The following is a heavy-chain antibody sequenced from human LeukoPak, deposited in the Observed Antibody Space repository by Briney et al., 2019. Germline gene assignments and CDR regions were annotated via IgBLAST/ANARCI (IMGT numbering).Heavy chain of an antibody. CDR3: ARVRGIAARPYSWFDP. CDR1: GYTFTTYD. CDR2: MNPNSGKT. Sequence: GASVKVSCKASGYTFTTYDINWVRQATGQGLEWMGWMNPNSGKTAYAQNFQGRVTFTSDTSEYTVYMELSSLTSDDTAVYYCARVRGIAARPYSWFDPWGQGTLVTVSS. D-gene: IGHD6-6*01. V-gene: IGHV1-8*03. J-gene: IGHJ5*02.